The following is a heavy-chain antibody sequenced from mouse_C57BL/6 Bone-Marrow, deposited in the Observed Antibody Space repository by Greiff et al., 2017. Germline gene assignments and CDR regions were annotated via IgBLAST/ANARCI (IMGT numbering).Heavy chain of an antibody. V-gene: IGHV1-50*01. Sequence: QVQLQQPGAELVKPGASVKLSCKASGYTFTSYWMQWVEQRPGQGLEWIGEIDPSDSYTNYNQKFKGKATLTVDTSSSTAYMQLSSLTSEDSAVYYCASDYGSSFYYAMDYWGQGTSVTVSS. J-gene: IGHJ4*01. CDR3: ASDYGSSFYYAMDY. D-gene: IGHD1-1*01. CDR2: IDPSDSYT. CDR1: GYTFTSYW.